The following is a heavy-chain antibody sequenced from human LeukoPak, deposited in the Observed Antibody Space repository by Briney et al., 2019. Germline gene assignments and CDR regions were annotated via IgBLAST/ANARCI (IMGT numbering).Heavy chain of an antibody. J-gene: IGHJ3*02. V-gene: IGHV3-74*01. CDR3: ARVGIVLGNAFDI. D-gene: IGHD2-21*01. CDR2: INSDGSST. CDR1: GFTFSSYW. Sequence: GGSLRLSCAASGFTFSSYWMHWVRQAPGKGLVWVSRINSDGSSTSYADSVKGRFTISRDNAKNTLYLQMNSLRAEDTAVYYCARVGIVLGNAFDIWGQGTMVTVSS.